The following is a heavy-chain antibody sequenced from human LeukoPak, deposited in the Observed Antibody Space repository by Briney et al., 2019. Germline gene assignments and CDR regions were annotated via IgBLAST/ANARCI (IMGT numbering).Heavy chain of an antibody. J-gene: IGHJ6*03. D-gene: IGHD4-17*01. V-gene: IGHV4-59*01. CDR1: GDSITTYY. Sequence: SETLSLTCNVSGDSITTYYWSWIRQPPGKGLEWIGYIYYSVTSDYNPSLKSRVTMSVDLSTNQISLKLTSVTAADTAVYYCARDTGSYYYYYMDVWGKGTTVTVSS. CDR2: IYYSVTS. CDR3: ARDTGSYYYYYMDV.